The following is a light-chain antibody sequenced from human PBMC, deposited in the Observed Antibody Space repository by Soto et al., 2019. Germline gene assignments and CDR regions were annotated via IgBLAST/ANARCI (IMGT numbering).Light chain of an antibody. J-gene: IGKJ4*01. CDR1: QSVSSY. CDR3: QRYNNWPLT. CDR2: DTS. V-gene: IGKV3-15*01. Sequence: EIVLTQSPATLSLSPGERATLSCRASQSVSSYLAWYQQKPGQAPRLLIYDTSTRATDVPARFSGSRSGTEFTLTINSLQSEDFAVYYCQRYNNWPLTFGGGTKVDIK.